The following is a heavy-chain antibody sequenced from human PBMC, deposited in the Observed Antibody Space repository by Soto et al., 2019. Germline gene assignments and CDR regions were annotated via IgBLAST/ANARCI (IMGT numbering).Heavy chain of an antibody. D-gene: IGHD5-12*01. Sequence: LRLSCAASGFTFSSYEMNWVRQAPGKGLEWVSYIGSSGSTIYYADSVKGRFTISRDNANNSLYLRMNSLRAEDTAVYYCARFSNSGYDFDYWGQGTLVTVSS. J-gene: IGHJ4*02. CDR1: GFTFSSYE. CDR2: IGSSGSTI. CDR3: ARFSNSGYDFDY. V-gene: IGHV3-48*03.